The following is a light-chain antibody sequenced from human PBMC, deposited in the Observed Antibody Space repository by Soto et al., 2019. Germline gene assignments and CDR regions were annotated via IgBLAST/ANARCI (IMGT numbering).Light chain of an antibody. CDR1: NIKSKS. CDR2: DDS. J-gene: IGLJ2*01. CDR3: QVWDTGNDHVV. Sequence: SYELTQPPSVAVAPGQTASLPCGGNNIKSKSVHWYQQRPGQAPVLVVHDDSDRPSGSPERFSGSNSENTATLIITRVEAVDEADYYCQVWDTGNDHVVFGGGTQLTGL. V-gene: IGLV3-21*02.